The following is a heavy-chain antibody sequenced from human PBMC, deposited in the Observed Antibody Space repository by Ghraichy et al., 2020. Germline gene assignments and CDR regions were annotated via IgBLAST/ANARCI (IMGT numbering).Heavy chain of an antibody. V-gene: IGHV1-69*13. CDR3: ARGMYYYDSSGYLDY. D-gene: IGHD3-22*01. CDR1: GGTFSSYA. CDR2: IIPIFGTA. J-gene: IGHJ4*02. Sequence: SVKVSCKASGGTFSSYAISWVRQAPGQGLEWMGGIIPIFGTANYAQKFQGRVTITADESTSTAYMELSSLRSEDTAVYYCARGMYYYDSSGYLDYWGQGTLVTVSS.